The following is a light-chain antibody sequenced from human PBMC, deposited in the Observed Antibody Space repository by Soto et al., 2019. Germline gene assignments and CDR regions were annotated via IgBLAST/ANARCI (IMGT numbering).Light chain of an antibody. CDR2: ANS. CDR1: SSNIGAGYD. CDR3: QSYDISLSVV. V-gene: IGLV1-40*01. J-gene: IGLJ2*01. Sequence: QPVLTQPPSVSGAPGQRVTISCTGSSSNIGAGYDVHWYQQLPGTAPKLLIYANSNRPSGVPDRFSGSKSGTSASLAITGLQAEDEGDYYCQSYDISLSVVFGGGTKLTVL.